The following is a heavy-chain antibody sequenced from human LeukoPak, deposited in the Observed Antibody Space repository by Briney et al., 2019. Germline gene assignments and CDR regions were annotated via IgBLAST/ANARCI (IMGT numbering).Heavy chain of an antibody. V-gene: IGHV3-30*18. CDR1: GFTFSSYG. CDR3: AKGGQWLVEWGY. Sequence: PGGSLRLSCSASGFTFSSYGMHWVRQAPGKGLEWVAVISYDGSNKYYADSVKGRFTISRDNSKNTLYLQMNSLRAEDTAVYYCAKGGQWLVEWGYWGQGTLVTVSS. CDR2: ISYDGSNK. D-gene: IGHD6-19*01. J-gene: IGHJ4*02.